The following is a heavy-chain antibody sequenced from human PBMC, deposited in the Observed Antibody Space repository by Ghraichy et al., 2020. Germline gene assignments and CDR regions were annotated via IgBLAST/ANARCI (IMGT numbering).Heavy chain of an antibody. V-gene: IGHV4-38-2*02. Sequence: SETLSLTCTVSGYSISSGYYWGWIRQPPGKGLEWIGSIYHSGSTYYNPSLKSRVTISVDTSKNQFSLKLSSVTAADTAVYYCARDPLELRGSGSYLWFDPWGQGTLVTVSS. J-gene: IGHJ5*02. CDR3: ARDPLELRGSGSYLWFDP. CDR1: GYSISSGYY. CDR2: IYHSGST. D-gene: IGHD3-10*01.